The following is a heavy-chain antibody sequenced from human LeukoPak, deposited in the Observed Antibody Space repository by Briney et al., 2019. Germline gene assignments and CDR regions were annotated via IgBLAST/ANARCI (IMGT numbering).Heavy chain of an antibody. CDR1: GGSISSGGYS. V-gene: IGHV4-30-2*01. CDR2: IYHSGST. J-gene: IGHJ4*02. CDR3: ARVANYYDSSGYYYTSFDY. D-gene: IGHD3-22*01. Sequence: PSQTLSLTCAVSGGSISSGGYSWSWIRQPPGKGLEWIGYIYHSGSTYYNPSLKSRVTISVDTSKNQFSLKLSSVTAADTAVYYCARVANYYDSSGYYYTSFDYWGQGTLVTVSS.